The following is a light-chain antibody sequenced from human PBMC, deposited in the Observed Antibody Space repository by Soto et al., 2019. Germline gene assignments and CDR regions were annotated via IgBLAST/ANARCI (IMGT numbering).Light chain of an antibody. V-gene: IGLV2-14*01. Sequence: QSALTQPASVSGSAGQSITISCSGTMRDVGAYNLVSWYQQHPGTAPKLIIYEVRNRPSGISSRFSGSRSGNTASLTISGSQAEDEADYYCSSYAGSNNYVFGTGTKVTVL. J-gene: IGLJ1*01. CDR2: EVR. CDR1: MRDVGAYNL. CDR3: SSYAGSNNYV.